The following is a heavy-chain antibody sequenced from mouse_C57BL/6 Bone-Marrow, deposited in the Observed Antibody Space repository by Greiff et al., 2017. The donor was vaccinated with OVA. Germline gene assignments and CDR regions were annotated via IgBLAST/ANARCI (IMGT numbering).Heavy chain of an antibody. J-gene: IGHJ4*01. V-gene: IGHV1-55*01. Sequence: QVQLQQPGAELVKPGASVKMSCKASGYTFTSYWITWVKQRPGQGLEWIGDIYPGSGSTNYNEKFKSKATLTVDTSSSTAYMQLSSLTSEDSAVYYCARRGDSYYDAMDYWGQGTSVTVSS. CDR1: GYTFTSYW. CDR3: ARRGDSYYDAMDY. D-gene: IGHD2-12*01. CDR2: IYPGSGST.